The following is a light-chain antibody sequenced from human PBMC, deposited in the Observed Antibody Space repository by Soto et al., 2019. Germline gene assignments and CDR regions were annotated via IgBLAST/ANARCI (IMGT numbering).Light chain of an antibody. CDR2: GAS. CDR1: QTISNTF. Sequence: EIVLTQSPGTLSLSPGERATLSCRASQTISNTFLAWYQQRPGQAPRLLIYGASGRAAGIPDRFSGSGYGTDFTISISRLEPEDFAVYYCQQYGVSPTFGGGTKVDIK. CDR3: QQYGVSPT. V-gene: IGKV3-20*01. J-gene: IGKJ4*01.